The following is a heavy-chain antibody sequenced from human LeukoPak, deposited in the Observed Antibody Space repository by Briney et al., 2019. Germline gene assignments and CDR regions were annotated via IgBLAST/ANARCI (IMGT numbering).Heavy chain of an antibody. Sequence: GGSLRLSCAASGFTFINCAMNWVRQAPGKGLEWVSAISGSGGSTFYSDSVRSRFTISRDNSKNTLYLQMNSLRAGDTAVYYCAKAARRGLLEIDYWGQGTLVTVSS. CDR3: AKAARRGLLEIDY. J-gene: IGHJ4*02. CDR2: ISGSGGST. V-gene: IGHV3-23*01. D-gene: IGHD4-17*01. CDR1: GFTFINCA.